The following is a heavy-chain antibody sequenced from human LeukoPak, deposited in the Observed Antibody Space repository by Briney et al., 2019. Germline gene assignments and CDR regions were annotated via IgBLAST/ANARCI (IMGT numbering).Heavy chain of an antibody. CDR2: IKHNGRDQ. V-gene: IGHV3-7*01. CDR1: GFTFTNHW. D-gene: IGHD2-2*01. CDR3: TRLSDTEGSSTSYRASDI. Sequence: PGGSLRLSCTASGFTFTNHWMSWVRQAPGKGLEWVANIKHNGRDQVYVESVKGRFTISRDNAKNSLYLQMNSLRAEDTAVYYCTRLSDTEGSSTSYRASDIWGQGTMVTVSS. J-gene: IGHJ3*02.